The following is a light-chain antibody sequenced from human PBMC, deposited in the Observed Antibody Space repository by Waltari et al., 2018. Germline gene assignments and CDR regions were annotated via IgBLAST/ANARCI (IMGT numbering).Light chain of an antibody. CDR1: TGHSSYA. Sequence: QVVLTQSPSASASLGASVKLTCTLSTGHSSYAIAWHQQRPEKGPRYLMKLNSDGTHTKGDGIPARFSGSSSGAERYLTVSSLQSEDEADYYCQTWGTGRVFGGGTRLTVL. J-gene: IGLJ3*02. CDR2: LNSDGTH. CDR3: QTWGTGRV. V-gene: IGLV4-69*01.